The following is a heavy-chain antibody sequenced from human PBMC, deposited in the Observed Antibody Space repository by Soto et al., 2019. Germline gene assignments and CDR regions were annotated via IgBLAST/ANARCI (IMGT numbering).Heavy chain of an antibody. V-gene: IGHV3-7*01. CDR2: INQDSSQK. D-gene: IGHD2-8*01. J-gene: IGHJ4*02. CDR1: GFMFSNNC. CDR3: ARDVYGKQN. Sequence: EVQLVESGGGLVQPGGSLRLSCAASGFMFSNNCMSWVRQAPGKGLEWVANINQDSSQKCYADPVKGRFTISRDNFQNLLYLEMNGLIADDTALYCCARDVYGKQNWGQGTRVTVS.